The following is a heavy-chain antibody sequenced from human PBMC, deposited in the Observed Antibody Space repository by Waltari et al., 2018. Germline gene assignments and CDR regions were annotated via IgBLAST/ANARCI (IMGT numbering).Heavy chain of an antibody. V-gene: IGHV1-18*01. J-gene: IGHJ4*02. D-gene: IGHD6-13*01. Sequence: QVQLVQSGAAVKTPGASVKVSCKASGYTFTSYGISWVRQAPGQGLEWMGWISAYNGNTNYAQKLQGRVTMTTDTSTSTAYMELRSLRSDDTAVYYCARGVYSSSRGPVGELDYWGQGTLVTVSS. CDR3: ARGVYSSSRGPVGELDY. CDR1: GYTFTSYG. CDR2: ISAYNGNT.